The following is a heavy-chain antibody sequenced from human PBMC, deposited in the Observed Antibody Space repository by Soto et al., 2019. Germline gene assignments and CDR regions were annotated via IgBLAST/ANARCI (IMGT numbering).Heavy chain of an antibody. Sequence: GASVKVSCKTSGYSFTTFFLHWMRQAPGERLEWMGWINPANGDTMFSQKFLGRVSTTRDTPATPAYMELTSLTSEDTAVYYCARGPSSGFFDSWGQGTLVTSPQ. D-gene: IGHD5-12*01. J-gene: IGHJ4*02. V-gene: IGHV1-3*01. CDR2: INPANGDT. CDR1: GYSFTTFF. CDR3: ARGPSSGFFDS.